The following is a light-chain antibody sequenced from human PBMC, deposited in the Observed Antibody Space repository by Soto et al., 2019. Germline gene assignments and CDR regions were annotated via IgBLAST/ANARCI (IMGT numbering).Light chain of an antibody. Sequence: EIVMTQSPATLSVSPGERATLSCRASQSVSSNLAWYQQKPGQAPRLLTYGASTRATGIPARFSGSGSGTELTLTISSLQSEYFAFYYWQQYNNWPTFGQGTLLEIK. CDR1: QSVSSN. CDR3: QQYNNWPT. J-gene: IGKJ5*01. CDR2: GAS. V-gene: IGKV3-15*01.